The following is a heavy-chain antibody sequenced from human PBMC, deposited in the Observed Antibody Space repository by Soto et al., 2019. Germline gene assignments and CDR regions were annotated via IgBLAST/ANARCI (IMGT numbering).Heavy chain of an antibody. V-gene: IGHV3-23*01. CDR2: ISGSGGST. J-gene: IGHJ6*02. Sequence: PGGSLRLSCAASGFTFSSYARSWVRQAPGKGLEWVSAISGSGGSTYYADSVKGRFTISRDNSKNTLYLQMNSLRAEDTAVYYCAKDLRDRDYYYGMDVWGQGTTVTVS. CDR3: AKDLRDRDYYYGMDV. CDR1: GFTFSSYA.